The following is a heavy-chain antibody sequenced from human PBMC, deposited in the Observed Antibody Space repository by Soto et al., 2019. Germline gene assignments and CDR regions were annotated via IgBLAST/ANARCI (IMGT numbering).Heavy chain of an antibody. CDR1: GGSISSSNW. CDR2: IYHSGST. D-gene: IGHD3-9*01. CDR3: ARVNPADYDILTGSFDY. Sequence: SETLSLTCTVSGGSISSSNWWSWVRQPPGKGLEWIGEIYHSGSTNYNPSLKSRVTISVDKSKNQFSLKLSSVTAADTAMYYCARVNPADYDILTGSFDYWGQGTLVTVSS. J-gene: IGHJ4*02. V-gene: IGHV4-4*02.